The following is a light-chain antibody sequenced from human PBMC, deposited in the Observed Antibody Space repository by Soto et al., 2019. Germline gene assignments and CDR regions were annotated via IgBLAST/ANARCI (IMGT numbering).Light chain of an antibody. J-gene: IGKJ1*01. Sequence: DLQMTQSPSTLSASVGDRVTITCRASQSISIWLAWYQQKPGKAPKILIYKESSLESGVPSMFSGSGSGTEFTLTISSLQPDDFATYYCQQYSTYTPRTFGQGTKVEIK. CDR2: KES. CDR1: QSISIW. V-gene: IGKV1-5*03. CDR3: QQYSTYTPRT.